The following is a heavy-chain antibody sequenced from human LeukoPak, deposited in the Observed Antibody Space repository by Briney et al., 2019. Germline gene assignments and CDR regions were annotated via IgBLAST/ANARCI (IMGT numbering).Heavy chain of an antibody. D-gene: IGHD1-7*01. CDR1: GFTFRSYA. J-gene: IGHJ5*02. V-gene: IGHV3-23*01. Sequence: GGSLRLSCAASGFTFRSYAMSWVCQAPGKGLEWVSTISGSGGSTYYADSAKGRFTISRDNSKNTLYLQMNSLRAADTAVYYCARTLSAARPRGDAWGQGTLVTVSS. CDR2: ISGSGGST. CDR3: ARTLSAARPRGDA.